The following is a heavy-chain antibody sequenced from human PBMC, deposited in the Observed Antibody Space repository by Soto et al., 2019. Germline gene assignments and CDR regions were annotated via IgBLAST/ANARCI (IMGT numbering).Heavy chain of an antibody. D-gene: IGHD6-25*01. J-gene: IGHJ6*02. Sequence: QVQLVQSGAEVKKPGSSVKVSCKASGGTFSSYAISWVRQAPGQGLEWMGGIIPILGTANYAQKFQGRVXITEDASTSKXXMXRXXARSEDTAVYYCARYGYFCDRGHSSVRYDSSGMDVWGQGTTVTVSS. V-gene: IGHV1-69*12. CDR1: GGTFSSYA. CDR2: IIPILGTA. CDR3: ARYGYFCDRGHSSVRYDSSGMDV.